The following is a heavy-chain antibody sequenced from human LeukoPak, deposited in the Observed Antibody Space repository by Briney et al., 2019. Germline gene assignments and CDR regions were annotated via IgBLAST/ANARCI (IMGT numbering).Heavy chain of an antibody. V-gene: IGHV3-23*01. CDR1: GFTFSSYA. D-gene: IGHD6-19*01. CDR3: AKDRSIAVASTTAFEY. Sequence: PGGSLRLSCAASGFTFSSYAMSWVRQAPGKGLEWVSGISGIGGSTHYADSVKGRFTISRDNSKNTVYLQVNSLRAEDTALYYSAKDRSIAVASTTAFEYWGQGTLVTVSS. J-gene: IGHJ4*02. CDR2: ISGIGGST.